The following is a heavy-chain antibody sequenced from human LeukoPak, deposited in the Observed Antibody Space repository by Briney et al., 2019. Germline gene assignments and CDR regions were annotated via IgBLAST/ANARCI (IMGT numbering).Heavy chain of an antibody. CDR3: ARVVRGRFLEWLFGTVFDY. V-gene: IGHV1-2*02. D-gene: IGHD3-3*01. Sequence: ASVKVSCKASGYTFTDYYMHWVRQAPGQGLEWMGWINPNSGGTNYAQKFQGRVTMTRDTSISTAYMELSRLRSDDTAVYYCARVVRGRFLEWLFGTVFDYWGQGTLVTVSS. J-gene: IGHJ4*02. CDR2: INPNSGGT. CDR1: GYTFTDYY.